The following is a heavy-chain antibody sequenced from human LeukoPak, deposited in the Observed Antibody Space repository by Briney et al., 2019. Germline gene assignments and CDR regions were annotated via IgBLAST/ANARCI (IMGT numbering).Heavy chain of an antibody. V-gene: IGHV6-1*01. D-gene: IGHD6-19*01. CDR1: GDSVSSKNGA. Sequence: SQTLSLTCVVSGDSVSSKNGAWNWIRQSPSRGLEWLGRPYYRSKWYNDYAESMEVRMTMSQDTSKHQYSSLLNSVTPDYSSVDYCSPDFGITGWPSFDLWGQGTLVPLS. J-gene: IGHJ4*02. CDR3: SPDFGITGWPSFDL. CDR2: PYYRSKWYN.